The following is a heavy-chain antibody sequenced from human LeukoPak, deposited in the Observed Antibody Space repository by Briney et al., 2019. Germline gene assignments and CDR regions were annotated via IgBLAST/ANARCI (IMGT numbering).Heavy chain of an antibody. Sequence: GGSLRLSCAASGFTFSSYNMNWVRQAPGKGLEWVSSISSSSSYIYYADSVKGRFTISRDKAKNSLYLQMNSLRAEDTAVYYCARDLEVAAAPDYWGQGTLVTVSS. V-gene: IGHV3-21*01. CDR2: ISSSSSYI. CDR1: GFTFSSYN. J-gene: IGHJ4*02. D-gene: IGHD2-15*01. CDR3: ARDLEVAAAPDY.